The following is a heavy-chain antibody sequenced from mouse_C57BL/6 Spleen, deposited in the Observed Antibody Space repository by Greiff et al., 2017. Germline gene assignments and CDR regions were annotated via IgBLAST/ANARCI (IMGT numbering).Heavy chain of an antibody. Sequence: VQLQQSGPELVKPGASVKISCKASGYAFSSSWMNWVKQRPGKGLEWIGRIYPGDGDTNYNGKFKGKATLTADKSSSTAYLQLSSLASEDSAVYFCAGDGDYYGSMGDFDVWGTGTTVTVSS. V-gene: IGHV1-82*01. J-gene: IGHJ1*03. CDR1: GYAFSSSW. CDR3: AGDGDYYGSMGDFDV. D-gene: IGHD1-1*01. CDR2: IYPGDGDT.